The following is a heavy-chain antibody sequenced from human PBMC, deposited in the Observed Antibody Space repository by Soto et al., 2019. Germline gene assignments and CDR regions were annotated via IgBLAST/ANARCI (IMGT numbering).Heavy chain of an antibody. D-gene: IGHD2-21*02. Sequence: QVQLVESGGGVVQPGRSLRLSCAASRFTFSGYGMHWVRQAPGKGLEWVAAISYDGSNKFYADSVKGRFTISRDNSKNTLYVQMNSLSAEDTAVYYCAKGGRAYCGGDCRYYFDYWGQGTLVTVSS. CDR3: AKGGRAYCGGDCRYYFDY. J-gene: IGHJ4*02. CDR2: ISYDGSNK. V-gene: IGHV3-30*18. CDR1: RFTFSGYG.